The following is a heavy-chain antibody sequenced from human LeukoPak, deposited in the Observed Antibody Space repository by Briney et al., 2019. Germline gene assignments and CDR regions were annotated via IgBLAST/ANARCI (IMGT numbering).Heavy chain of an antibody. CDR3: ARAYPGITIFGVAY. V-gene: IGHV3-21*01. Sequence: GGSLRLSCAASRFTFSSYSMNWVRQAPGKRLEWVSSISSSSTYIYYADSVKGRFTISRDNAKNSLYLQMKSLRAEDTAVYYCARAYPGITIFGVAYWGQGTLVIVSS. CDR1: RFTFSSYS. CDR2: ISSSSTYI. D-gene: IGHD3-3*01. J-gene: IGHJ4*02.